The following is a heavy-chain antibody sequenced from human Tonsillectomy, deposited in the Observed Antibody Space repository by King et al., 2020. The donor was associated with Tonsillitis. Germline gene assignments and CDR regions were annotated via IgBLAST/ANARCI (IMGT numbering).Heavy chain of an antibody. D-gene: IGHD2-15*01. Sequence: VQYGAEVKKPGASVKVSCKTSGYTFTSYGISWVRQAPGQGLEWMGWISAYNANTNYAQKLQGRVTMTTDTYTSTAYMELRSLISDDTAVDYCARVGYCSSGPDGFDIWGQGTMGTVSS. V-gene: IGHV1-18*01. CDR1: GYTFTSYG. CDR2: ISAYNANT. J-gene: IGHJ3*02. CDR3: ARVGYCSSGPDGFDI.